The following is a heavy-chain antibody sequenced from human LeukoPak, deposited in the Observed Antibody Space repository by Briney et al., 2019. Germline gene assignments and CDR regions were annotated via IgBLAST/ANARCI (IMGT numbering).Heavy chain of an antibody. CDR3: ARDRGPKRYYYMDV. V-gene: IGHV3-30-3*01. CDR2: ISYDGTNK. CDR1: GFTFSSYA. Sequence: GGSLSLSCAASGFTFSSYAMHRVRQAQGKELEWVAVISYDGTNKYYADSVKGRFTISRYNSKTTLYLQMNSLRAEDTAVYYCARDRGPKRYYYMDVWGKGTTVTVSS. J-gene: IGHJ6*03.